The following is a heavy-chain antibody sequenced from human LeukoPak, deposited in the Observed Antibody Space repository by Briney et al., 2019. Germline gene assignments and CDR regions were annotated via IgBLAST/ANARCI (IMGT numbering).Heavy chain of an antibody. CDR3: ARDKVYYDSSGYYSFDY. V-gene: IGHV1-69*05. D-gene: IGHD3-22*01. Sequence: SVKVSCKASGGTFSSYAISWVRQAPGQGLEWMGRIIPIFGTANYAQKFQGRVTITTDESTSTAYMELSSLRSEDTAVYYCARDKVYYDSSGYYSFDYWGQGTLVTVSS. CDR1: GGTFSSYA. CDR2: IIPIFGTA. J-gene: IGHJ4*02.